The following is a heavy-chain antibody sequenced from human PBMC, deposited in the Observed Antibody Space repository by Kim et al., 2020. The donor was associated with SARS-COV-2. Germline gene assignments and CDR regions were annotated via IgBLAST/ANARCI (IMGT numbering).Heavy chain of an antibody. D-gene: IGHD4-17*01. CDR1: GFTFSSYS. CDR2: ISSSSSTI. Sequence: GGSLRLSCAASGFTFSSYSMNWVRQAPGKGLEWVSYISSSSSTIYYADSVKGRFTISRDNAKNSLYLQMNSLRDEDTAVYYCAREMSTVTTVTHPGVYWGQGTLVTVSS. J-gene: IGHJ4*02. V-gene: IGHV3-48*02. CDR3: AREMSTVTTVTHPGVY.